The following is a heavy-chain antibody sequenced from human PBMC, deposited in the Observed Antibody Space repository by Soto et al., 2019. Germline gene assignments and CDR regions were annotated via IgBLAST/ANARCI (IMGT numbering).Heavy chain of an antibody. J-gene: IGHJ3*02. CDR3: RILSSSPRPFDI. CDR2: IIPIFGTA. D-gene: IGHD6-6*01. CDR1: GGTFSSYA. Sequence: GASVKVSCKASGGTFSSYAISWVRQAPGQGLEWMGGIIPIFGTANYAQKFQGRVTITADESTSTAYMELSSLRSEDTAVYYCRILSSSPRPFDIWGQGTMVTVSS. V-gene: IGHV1-69*13.